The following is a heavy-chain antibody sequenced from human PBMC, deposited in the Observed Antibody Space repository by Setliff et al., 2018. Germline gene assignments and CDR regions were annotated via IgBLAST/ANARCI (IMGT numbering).Heavy chain of an antibody. CDR3: ANYEQRPRNLDY. V-gene: IGHV3-23*01. D-gene: IGHD6-25*01. CDR2: IGASGHNT. Sequence: GGSLRLSCAASTFIFSKYAVTWVRQAPGKGLQWVASIGASGHNTHYADSVKGRFTISRDNPRSTLYLQMNSLRAEDTALYYCANYEQRPRNLDYWGQGTLVTVSS. CDR1: TFIFSKYA. J-gene: IGHJ4*02.